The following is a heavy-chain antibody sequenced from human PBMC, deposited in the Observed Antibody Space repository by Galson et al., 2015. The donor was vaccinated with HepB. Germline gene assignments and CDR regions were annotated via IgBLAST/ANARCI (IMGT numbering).Heavy chain of an antibody. CDR3: ATDRRYTSSWYIAEWYYYYGMDV. CDR2: FDPEDGET. J-gene: IGHJ6*02. CDR1: GYTLTELS. D-gene: IGHD6-13*01. Sequence: SVKVSCKVSGYTLTELSIHWVRQAPGKGLEWMGGFDPEDGETLYAQKFQGRVTMTEDTSTDTAYMEFNNLRSDDTAVYYCATDRRYTSSWYIAEWYYYYGMDVWGQGTTVSVSS. V-gene: IGHV1-24*01.